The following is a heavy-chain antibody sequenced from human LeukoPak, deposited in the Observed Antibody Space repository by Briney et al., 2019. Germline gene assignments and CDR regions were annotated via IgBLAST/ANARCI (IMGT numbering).Heavy chain of an antibody. CDR3: ASAPYGDYVLFDY. CDR2: ISSSSSYI. J-gene: IGHJ4*02. Sequence: GGSLRLSCAASGFTFSSYSMNWVRQAPGKGLEWVSSISSSSSYIYYADSVKGRFTISRDNAKNSLYLQMNSLRAEDTAVYYCASAPYGDYVLFDYWGQGTLVTVSS. D-gene: IGHD4-17*01. CDR1: GFTFSSYS. V-gene: IGHV3-21*01.